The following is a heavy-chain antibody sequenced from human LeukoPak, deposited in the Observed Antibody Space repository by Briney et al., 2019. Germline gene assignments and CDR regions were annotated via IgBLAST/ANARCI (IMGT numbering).Heavy chain of an antibody. CDR3: ARTGWMQLWNY. Sequence: SETLSLTCTVSGGSISSSIYYWGWIRQPPGKGLEWIDSIYYSGSTYYNSSLGSRVTISVDTSKNQFSLKMDSVTAADTAVYYCARTGWMQLWNYWGQGTLVTVSS. CDR2: IYYSGST. V-gene: IGHV4-39*01. D-gene: IGHD5-18*01. J-gene: IGHJ4*02. CDR1: GGSISSSIYY.